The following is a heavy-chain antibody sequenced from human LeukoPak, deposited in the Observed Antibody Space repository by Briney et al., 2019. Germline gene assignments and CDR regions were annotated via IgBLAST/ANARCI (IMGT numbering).Heavy chain of an antibody. V-gene: IGHV1-69*13. Sequence: ASVNVSCKASGGTFSSYAISWVRQAPGQGLEWMGGIIPIFGTANYAQKFQGRVTITADESTSTAYMELSSLRSEDTAVYYCASWYSSRRDADYWGQGTLVTVSS. CDR2: IIPIFGTA. CDR3: ASWYSSRRDADY. J-gene: IGHJ4*02. D-gene: IGHD6-13*01. CDR1: GGTFSSYA.